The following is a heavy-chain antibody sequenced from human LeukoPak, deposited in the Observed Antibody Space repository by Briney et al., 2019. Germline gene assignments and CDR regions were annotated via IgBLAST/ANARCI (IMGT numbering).Heavy chain of an antibody. CDR2: ISSSGSTI. CDR1: GFTFSSYE. V-gene: IGHV3-48*03. Sequence: GGSLRLSCAASGFTFSSYEMNWVRQAPGKGLGWVSYISSSGSTIYYADSVKGRFTISRDNAKNSLYLQMNSLRAEDTAVYYCARDLTMGAFDIWGQGTMVTVSS. J-gene: IGHJ3*02. CDR3: ARDLTMGAFDI. D-gene: IGHD3-10*01.